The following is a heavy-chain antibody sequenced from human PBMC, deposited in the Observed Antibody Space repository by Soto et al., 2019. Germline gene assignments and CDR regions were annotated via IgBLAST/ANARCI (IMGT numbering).Heavy chain of an antibody. CDR2: ITKKANSNTT. V-gene: IGHV3-72*01. Sequence: GGSLRLSCAASGFTFSDYYMVWVRQAPGKGLKWVDRITKKANSNTTEYAVSLKGRFTISRDDSMNSLYLYMDSLKTGDTAVYYCTRVKLTVAALAFDYWGHGTRVSVAS. CDR1: GFTFSDYY. CDR3: TRVKLTVAALAFDY. D-gene: IGHD6-19*01. J-gene: IGHJ4*01.